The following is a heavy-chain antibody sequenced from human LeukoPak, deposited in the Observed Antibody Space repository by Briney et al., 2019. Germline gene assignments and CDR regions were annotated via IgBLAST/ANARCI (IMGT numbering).Heavy chain of an antibody. V-gene: IGHV3-48*03. CDR2: ISSSGSTI. Sequence: GGSLRLSCAASGFTFSSYEMNWVRQAPGKGLEWVSYISSSGSTIYYADSVKGRFTISRDNAKNTLYLQMNSLRAEDAAVYYCAREYNYDLDVWGKGTTVTVSS. J-gene: IGHJ6*04. CDR1: GFTFSSYE. CDR3: AREYNYDLDV.